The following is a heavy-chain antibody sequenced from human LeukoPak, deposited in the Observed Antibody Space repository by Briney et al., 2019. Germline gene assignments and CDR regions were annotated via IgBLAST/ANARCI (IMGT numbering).Heavy chain of an antibody. V-gene: IGHV3-23*01. CDR3: AKYDSHAFDI. Sequence: GGSLRLSCAASGFTFSSYGMHWVRQAPGKGLEWVSAISGSGCSTYYADSVKGRFTISRDNSKNTLYLQMNSLRAEDTAVYYCAKYDSHAFDIWGQGTMVTVSS. CDR2: ISGSGCST. D-gene: IGHD1-1*01. CDR1: GFTFSSYG. J-gene: IGHJ3*02.